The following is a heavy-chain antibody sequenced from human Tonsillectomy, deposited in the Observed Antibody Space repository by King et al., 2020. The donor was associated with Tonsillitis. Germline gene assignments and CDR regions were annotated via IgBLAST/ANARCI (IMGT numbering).Heavy chain of an antibody. D-gene: IGHD3-16*01. CDR2: IFSNDEK. J-gene: IGHJ3*02. Sequence: TLKESGPVLVKPTETLTLTCTVSGFSLSNTRMGVSWIRQPPGKALEWLAHIFSNDEKSYTTSLRSRLTISKDTSRSQVVLTMTNMDPVDTATYYCARIRPDPPHENFWGSGAFDIWGQGTMVTVSS. CDR1: GFSLSNTRMG. CDR3: ARIRPDPPHENFWGSGAFDI. V-gene: IGHV2-26*01.